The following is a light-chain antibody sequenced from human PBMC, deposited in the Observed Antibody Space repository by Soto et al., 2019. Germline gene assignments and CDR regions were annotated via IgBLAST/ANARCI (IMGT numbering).Light chain of an antibody. CDR3: QQCSSWPLT. V-gene: IGKV3-11*01. CDR1: QSVSSY. CDR2: DAS. J-gene: IGKJ4*01. Sequence: EIVLTQSPATLSFSPGERATLSCRASQSVSSYLAWYQQKPGQAPRLLIYDASNRATGVPARFRGSGTGTDLTLTISSLEPEDFAVYYCQQCSSWPLTFGGGTKVEIK.